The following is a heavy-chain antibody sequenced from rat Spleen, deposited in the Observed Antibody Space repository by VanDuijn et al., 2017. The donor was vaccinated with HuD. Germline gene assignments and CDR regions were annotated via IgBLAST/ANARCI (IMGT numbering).Heavy chain of an antibody. CDR3: AAIAAISTWFAY. J-gene: IGHJ3*01. D-gene: IGHD1-2*01. V-gene: IGHV2-77*01. CDR1: GFSLTSYG. CDR2: IWGDGST. Sequence: QVQLKESGPGLVQPSQTLSLTCTVAGFSLTSYGVHWVRQAPGKGLEWMGIIWGDGSTNYNSALKSRLSISRDTSKSQVFLTMNSLQTDDTAVYYCAAIAAISTWFAYWGQGTLVTVSS.